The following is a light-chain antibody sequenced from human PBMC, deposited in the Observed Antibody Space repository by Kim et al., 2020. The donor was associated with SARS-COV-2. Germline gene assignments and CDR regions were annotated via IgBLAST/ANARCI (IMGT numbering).Light chain of an antibody. Sequence: SASVGDRVTITCRASQGIGSDLAWYQQKPGKAPNLLISVASTLQSGVPSRFSGSGSGTDFSLTISSLQPEDFATYYCQQVRSSPYTFGQGTKLEI. J-gene: IGKJ2*01. CDR2: VAS. CDR3: QQVRSSPYT. CDR1: QGIGSD. V-gene: IGKV1-9*01.